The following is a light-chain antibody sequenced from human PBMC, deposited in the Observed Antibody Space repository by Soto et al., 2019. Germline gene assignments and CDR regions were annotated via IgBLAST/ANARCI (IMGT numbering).Light chain of an antibody. V-gene: IGLV2-14*01. CDR1: SSDVGGYNY. Sequence: QSALTQPASVSGSPRQSITISCTGTSSDVGGYNYVSWYQQHPGKAPKLMISEVSNRPSGVSNRFSGSKSGNTASLTISGLQAEDEADSYCSSYTSSRTRVFGTGTQLTGL. CDR2: EVS. CDR3: SSYTSSRTRV. J-gene: IGLJ1*01.